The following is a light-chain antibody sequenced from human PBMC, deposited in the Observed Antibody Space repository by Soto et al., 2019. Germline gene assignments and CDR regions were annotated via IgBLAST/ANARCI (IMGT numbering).Light chain of an antibody. J-gene: IGLJ2*01. CDR3: RSNSSHRTVV. V-gene: IGLV2-14*03. CDR1: SSDIGGYNF. Sequence: QSALTQPASVSGSPGQSITISCTGTSSDIGGYNFVSWYQQHPDKAPKLMIYDVSDRPSGGSNRFSGSKSGNTASLTISGLQAEDEADYYCRSNSSHRTVVFGGGTKLTVL. CDR2: DVS.